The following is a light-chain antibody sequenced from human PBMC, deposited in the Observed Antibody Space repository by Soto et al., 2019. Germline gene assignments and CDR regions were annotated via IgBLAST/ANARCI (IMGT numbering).Light chain of an antibody. Sequence: EIVLTQSPGTLSLSPGERATLSCRASQSVSSNYLAWYQHRPGQAPRLLIYGASSRATGIPDRFSGSGSGTDFTLTISRLEPEDFAVYYCQQYGTSPALTFGGGTRLEIK. J-gene: IGKJ5*01. CDR2: GAS. V-gene: IGKV3-20*01. CDR1: QSVSSNY. CDR3: QQYGTSPALT.